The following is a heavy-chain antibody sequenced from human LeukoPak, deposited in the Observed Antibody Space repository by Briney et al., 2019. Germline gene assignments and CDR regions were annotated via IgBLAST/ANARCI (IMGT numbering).Heavy chain of an antibody. CDR3: ARGRWLRSSFDY. V-gene: IGHV4-34*01. Sequence: SETLSLACAVYGGSFSGYYWSWIRQPPGKGLEWIGEINHSGSTNYNPSLKSRVTISVDTSKNQFSLKLSSVTAADTAVYYCARGRWLRSSFDYWGQGTLVTVSS. D-gene: IGHD5-12*01. CDR1: GGSFSGYY. CDR2: INHSGST. J-gene: IGHJ4*02.